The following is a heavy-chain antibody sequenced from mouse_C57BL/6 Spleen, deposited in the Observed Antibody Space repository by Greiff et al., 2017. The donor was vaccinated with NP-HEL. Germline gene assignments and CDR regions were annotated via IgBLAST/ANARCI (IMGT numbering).Heavy chain of an antibody. CDR3: ARGRDYDGGGAMDY. J-gene: IGHJ4*01. D-gene: IGHD2-4*01. CDR2: INPSTGGT. Sequence: EVQLQQSGPELVKPGASVKISCKASGYSFTGYYMNWVKQSPEKSLEWIGEINPSTGGTTYNQKFKAKATLTVDKSSSTAYMQLNSLTSEDSAVYYCARGRDYDGGGAMDYWGQGTSVTVSS. CDR1: GYSFTGYY. V-gene: IGHV1-42*01.